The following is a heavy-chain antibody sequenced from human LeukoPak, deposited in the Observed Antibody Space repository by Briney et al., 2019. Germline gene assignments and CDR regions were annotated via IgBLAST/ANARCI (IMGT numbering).Heavy chain of an antibody. Sequence: SETLSLTCTVSGDSISSYYWSWIRQPPGKGLEWIGYIYNSGSTKYNPSLKSQVTISIDTSKNQFSLKVNSVTAADTAVYYCARGGTSALEWFGPWGQGTLVTVSS. CDR1: GDSISSYY. J-gene: IGHJ5*02. CDR3: ARGGTSALEWFGP. D-gene: IGHD3-3*01. V-gene: IGHV4-59*01. CDR2: IYNSGST.